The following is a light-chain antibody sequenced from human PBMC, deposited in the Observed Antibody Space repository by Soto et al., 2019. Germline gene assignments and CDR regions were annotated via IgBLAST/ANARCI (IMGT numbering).Light chain of an antibody. J-gene: IGLJ3*02. Sequence: QSVLTQPRSVSGSPGQSVTISCTGTSSDVGGYNYVSWYQQHPGKAPKIKIYDVSKRPSGVPDRFSGSKSGNTASLTISGVQAEDEADYYCCSWAGNSLVFGGGTKLTVL. V-gene: IGLV2-11*01. CDR3: CSWAGNSLV. CDR2: DVS. CDR1: SSDVGGYNY.